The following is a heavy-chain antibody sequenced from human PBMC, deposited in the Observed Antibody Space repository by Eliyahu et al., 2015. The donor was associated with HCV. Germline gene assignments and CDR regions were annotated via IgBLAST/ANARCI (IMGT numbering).Heavy chain of an antibody. V-gene: IGHV1-2*06. CDR2: VIPQSGDT. J-gene: IGHJ3*02. CDR3: ARGLAGVSVGFDI. Sequence: QVQLMQSGAEVXEPXASVRXSCKASGYTFNNYXGHWVRQAPGQGLEWVGRVIPQSGDTNFAEKFQDRVTLSRDTSVSTAYMELSSLRSDDTAVYYCARGLAGVSVGFDIWGQGTMVTVSS. CDR1: GYTFNNYX. D-gene: IGHD6-19*01.